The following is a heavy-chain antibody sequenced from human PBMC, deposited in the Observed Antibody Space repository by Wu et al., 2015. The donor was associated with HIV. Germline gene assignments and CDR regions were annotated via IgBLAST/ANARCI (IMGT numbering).Heavy chain of an antibody. CDR2: MNPNSGNT. Sequence: QVQLVQSGAEVKKPGASVKVSCKASGYTFTSYDINWVRQATGQGLEWMGWMNPNSGNTGYAQKFQGRVTMTRNTSISTAYMELSSLRSEDTAVYYCARGLSSSWQPPHAFDIWGQGTMVTVSS. D-gene: IGHD6-13*01. CDR1: GYTFTSYD. J-gene: IGHJ3*02. V-gene: IGHV1-8*01. CDR3: ARGLSSSWQPPHAFDI.